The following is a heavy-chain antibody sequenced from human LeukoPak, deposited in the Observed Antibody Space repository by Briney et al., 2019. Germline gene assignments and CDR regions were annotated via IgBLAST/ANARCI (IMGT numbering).Heavy chain of an antibody. CDR2: ISHDERTK. CDR1: GFNFDNFA. D-gene: IGHD5-24*01. J-gene: IGHJ4*02. V-gene: IGHV3-30*04. CDR3: ARPSPPGDGYNPPDH. Sequence: PGGSLRLSCVVSGFNFDNFAMHWVRQPLGKGLEGVAVISHDERTKYYADSMKGRITISRDNSKNTLFLQMNNLRTEDTAVYFCARPSPPGDGYNPPDHWGQGTLVTVSS.